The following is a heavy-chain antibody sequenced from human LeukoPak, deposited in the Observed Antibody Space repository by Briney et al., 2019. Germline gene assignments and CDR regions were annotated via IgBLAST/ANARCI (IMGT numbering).Heavy chain of an antibody. V-gene: IGHV3-23*01. D-gene: IGHD3-22*01. Sequence: GGSLRLSCASSGFTFNSYAMSWVRQAPGKGLEWVSAISGSGGSTYYADSVKGRFTISRDNSKNTLYLQMNSLRAEDTAVYYCAKCYYDSSSYYFGAFHIWGQGTMVTVSS. CDR1: GFTFNSYA. CDR3: AKCYYDSSSYYFGAFHI. J-gene: IGHJ3*02. CDR2: ISGSGGST.